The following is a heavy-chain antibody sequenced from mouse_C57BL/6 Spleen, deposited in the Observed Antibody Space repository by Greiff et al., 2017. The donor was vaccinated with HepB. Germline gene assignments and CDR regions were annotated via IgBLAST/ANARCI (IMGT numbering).Heavy chain of an antibody. CDR1: GFSLTSYG. CDR3: TRNLGHYFDY. D-gene: IGHD4-1*01. CDR2: IWSGGST. V-gene: IGHV2-2*01. J-gene: IGHJ2*01. Sequence: QVQLQQSGPGLVQPSQSLSITCTVSGFSLTSYGVHWVRQSPGKGLEWLGVIWSGGSTDYNAAFTSRLSISKDNSKSQVFFKMNSLQADDTAIYSCTRNLGHYFDYWGPVTTLTVSS.